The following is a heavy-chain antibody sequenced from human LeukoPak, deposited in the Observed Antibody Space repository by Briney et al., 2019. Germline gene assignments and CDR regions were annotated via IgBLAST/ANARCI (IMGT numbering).Heavy chain of an antibody. V-gene: IGHV3-23*01. D-gene: IGHD5-12*01. CDR3: AKDFRVGYTGYDFDY. Sequence: GGSLRLSCAASGFTFSSYGMSWVRQAPGKGLEWVSSIRGSGGSTYYADSVKGRFTISRDNSKNTLYLQMNSLRAEDTAVYYCAKDFRVGYTGYDFDYWGQGTLVTVAS. J-gene: IGHJ4*02. CDR1: GFTFSSYG. CDR2: IRGSGGST.